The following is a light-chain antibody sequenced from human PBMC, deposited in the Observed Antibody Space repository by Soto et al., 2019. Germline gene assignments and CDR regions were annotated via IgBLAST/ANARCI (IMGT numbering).Light chain of an antibody. CDR2: AAS. J-gene: IGKJ5*01. CDR1: EDISSY. V-gene: IGKV1-9*01. CDR3: QQFKNYTIT. Sequence: IQLTQSPSSLSASVGDRVTFTCRASEDISSYLVWYQKKPGADPKLLICAASALHSGVPSRFSGSGSGTDFNLTISRLHTEDFAVYLCQQFKNYTITFGQGTRLEIK.